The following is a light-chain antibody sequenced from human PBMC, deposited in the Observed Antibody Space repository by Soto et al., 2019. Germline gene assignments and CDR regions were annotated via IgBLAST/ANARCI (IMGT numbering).Light chain of an antibody. CDR2: GAS. Sequence: EIVLTQSPGTLSLSPEERATLSCRASQSIGSSYLAWYQQKPGQAPRLLIYGASTRATCIPDRFSGSGSGTDFTLTINRVAPEDFAVYYGQQYVSFPISFGQGTRPEIK. V-gene: IGKV3-20*01. CDR1: QSIGSSY. J-gene: IGKJ5*01. CDR3: QQYVSFPIS.